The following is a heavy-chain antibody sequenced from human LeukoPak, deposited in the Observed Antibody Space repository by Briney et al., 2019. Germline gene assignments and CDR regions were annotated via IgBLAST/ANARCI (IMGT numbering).Heavy chain of an antibody. CDR3: ARMSYYDILTGYLEAYYYGMDV. D-gene: IGHD3-9*01. J-gene: IGHJ6*02. CDR1: GFTFSSYS. Sequence: GGSLRLSCAASGFTFSSYSMNWVRQAPGKGLEWVSSISSSSSYIYYADSVKGRFTISRDNAKNSLYLQMNSLRAEDTAVYYCARMSYYDILTGYLEAYYYGMDVWGQGTTVTVSS. V-gene: IGHV3-21*01. CDR2: ISSSSSYI.